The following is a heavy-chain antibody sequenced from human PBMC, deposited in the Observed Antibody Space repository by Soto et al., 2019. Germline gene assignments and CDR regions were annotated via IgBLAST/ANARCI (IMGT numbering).Heavy chain of an antibody. J-gene: IGHJ4*02. D-gene: IGHD2-15*01. V-gene: IGHV3-74*01. Sequence: GGSLRLSCAASGFTFSSYWMHWVRQAPGKGLVWVSRINSDGSSTSYADSVKGRFTISRDNAKNTLYLQMNSLRAEDTAVYYCARDPVVVVAATHYSDIDYWGQGTLVTVSS. CDR1: GFTFSSYW. CDR3: ARDPVVVVAATHYSDIDY. CDR2: INSDGSST.